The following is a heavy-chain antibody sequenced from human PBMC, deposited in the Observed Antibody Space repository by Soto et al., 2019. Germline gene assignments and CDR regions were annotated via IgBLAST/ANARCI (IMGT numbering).Heavy chain of an antibody. D-gene: IGHD4-17*01. V-gene: IGHV4-30-4*01. Sequence: QVQLQESGPGLVKPSQTLSLTCTVSGGSISSGDYYWSWIRQPPGKGLEWIGYIYYSGSTYYNPSRKRRVTMTVDTSKSRWCLKLCSVTAADSAVYYWAIYGGTAVHFDYWGQGTMVTVSS. CDR3: AIYGGTAVHFDY. J-gene: IGHJ4*02. CDR2: IYYSGST. CDR1: GGSISSGDYY.